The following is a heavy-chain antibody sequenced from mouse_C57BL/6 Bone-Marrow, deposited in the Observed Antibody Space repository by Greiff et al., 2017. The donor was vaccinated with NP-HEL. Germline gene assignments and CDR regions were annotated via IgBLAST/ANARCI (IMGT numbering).Heavy chain of an antibody. CDR2: IYPYNGVS. Sequence: VQLQQSGPELVKPGASVKISCKASGYSFTGYYMHWVKQSHGNILDWIGYIYPYNGVSSYNQKFKGKATLTVDKSSSPSCMELRSLSSEDSAVYYCARKGIMVRAWFASWGQGTLVTVCA. CDR3: ARKGIMVRAWFAS. V-gene: IGHV1-31*01. CDR1: GYSFTGYY. D-gene: IGHD2-2*01. J-gene: IGHJ3*01.